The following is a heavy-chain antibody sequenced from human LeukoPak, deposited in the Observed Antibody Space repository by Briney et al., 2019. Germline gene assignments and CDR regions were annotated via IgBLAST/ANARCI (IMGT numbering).Heavy chain of an antibody. CDR3: AKVAHYGDYGFDY. J-gene: IGHJ4*02. CDR2: ITSSRGNI. CDR1: GFTFSSYG. V-gene: IGHV3-23*01. Sequence: GGSLRLSCAASGFTFSSYGLNWVRQAPGKGLEWVSSITSSRGNIYYADSVKGRFTISRDNSKNTLYLQMNSLRAEDTAVYYCAKVAHYGDYGFDYWGQGTLVTVSS. D-gene: IGHD4-17*01.